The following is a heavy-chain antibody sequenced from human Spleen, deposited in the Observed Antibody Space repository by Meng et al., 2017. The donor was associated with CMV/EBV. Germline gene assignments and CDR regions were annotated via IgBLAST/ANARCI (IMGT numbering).Heavy chain of an antibody. CDR3: ARWYDFWSSYYHFDY. CDR2: INPNSGGT. CDR1: GYTFTGYY. V-gene: IGHV1-2*02. D-gene: IGHD3-3*01. Sequence: SGYTFTGYYMHWVRQAPGQGLEWMGWINPNSGGTNYAQKFQGRVTMTRDTSISTAYMELSRLRSDDTAVYYCARWYDFWSSYYHFDYWGQGTLVTVSS. J-gene: IGHJ4*02.